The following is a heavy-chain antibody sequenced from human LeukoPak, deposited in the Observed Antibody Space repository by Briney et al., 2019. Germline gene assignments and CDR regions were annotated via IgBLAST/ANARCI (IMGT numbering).Heavy chain of an antibody. J-gene: IGHJ4*02. CDR2: IKSKSDGGAT. CDR3: ITYEGVC. V-gene: IGHV3-15*01. Sequence: GGSLRLSCAASGFTVSNTLMSWVRQAPGRGLEWVGHIKSKSDGGATNYAAPVQGRFIISRDDSKNTLYLQMNSLKTEDTAVYYYITYEGVCWGQGTLVTVSA. D-gene: IGHD3-10*01. CDR1: GFTVSNTL.